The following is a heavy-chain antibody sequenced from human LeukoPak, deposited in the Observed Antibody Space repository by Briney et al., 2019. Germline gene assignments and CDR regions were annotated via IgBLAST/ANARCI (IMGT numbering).Heavy chain of an antibody. J-gene: IGHJ4*02. Sequence: SETLSLTCAVYGGSFSGYYWSWIRQPPGKGLGWVGEINHSGSTNYNPSLKIRVTISVDTSKNQFSLKLSSVTAADTAVYYCARGESEGVVVITQFDYWGQGTLVTVSS. V-gene: IGHV4-34*01. CDR3: ARGESEGVVVITQFDY. D-gene: IGHD3-22*01. CDR2: INHSGST. CDR1: GGSFSGYY.